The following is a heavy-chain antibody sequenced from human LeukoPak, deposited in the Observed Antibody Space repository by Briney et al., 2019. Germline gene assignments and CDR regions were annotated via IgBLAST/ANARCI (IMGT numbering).Heavy chain of an antibody. D-gene: IGHD3-22*01. Sequence: SETLSLTCTVSGNSISSGDNYWSWIRQPAGKGLEWIGRIYTSGSTNYNPSLKSRVTISGDTSKNQFPLRLSSVTAADTAVYYCARASYSYDINGWVPFDYWGQGTLVTVSS. J-gene: IGHJ4*02. CDR2: IYTSGST. CDR3: ARASYSYDINGWVPFDY. V-gene: IGHV4-61*02. CDR1: GNSISSGDNY.